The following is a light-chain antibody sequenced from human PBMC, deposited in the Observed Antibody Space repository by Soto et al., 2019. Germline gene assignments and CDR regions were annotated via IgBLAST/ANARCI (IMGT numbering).Light chain of an antibody. CDR3: QVWDSSSDHL. Sequence: SYELTQPPSVSVAPGQTARITCGGKNIGSKSVHWYQQKQGQAPVLVVYDDSDRPSGIPERFSGSNSGNTATLTISRVEAGDEADYYCQVWDSSSDHLFGGGTKGTVL. V-gene: IGLV3-21*02. CDR1: NIGSKS. J-gene: IGLJ3*02. CDR2: DDS.